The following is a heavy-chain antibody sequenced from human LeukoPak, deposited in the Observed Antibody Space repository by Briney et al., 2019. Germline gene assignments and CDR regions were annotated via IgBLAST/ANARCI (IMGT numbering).Heavy chain of an antibody. J-gene: IGHJ4*02. CDR1: GFTFSGFG. CDR2: ISYDGSNK. Sequence: PGGSLRLSCAASGFTFSGFGMHWVRQAPGKGLEWVAVISYDGSNKYYADSVKGRFTISRDNSKNTLYLQMNSLRAEDTAVYYCAKHPSPQQLGTYYFDYWGQGTLVTVSS. V-gene: IGHV3-30*18. CDR3: AKHPSPQQLGTYYFDY. D-gene: IGHD6-13*01.